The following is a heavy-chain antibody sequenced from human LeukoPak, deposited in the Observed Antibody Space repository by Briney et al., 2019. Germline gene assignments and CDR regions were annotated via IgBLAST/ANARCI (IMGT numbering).Heavy chain of an antibody. V-gene: IGHV4-59*01. J-gene: IGHJ6*04. CDR2: IYYSGST. Sequence: SETLSLTCTVSSGSISSYYWSWIRQPPGKGLEWIGYIYYSGSTNYNPSLKSRVTISVDTSKNQFSLKLSSVTAADTAVYYCARGRLWFGELLFNYYYYYGMDVWGKGTTVTVSS. CDR3: ARGRLWFGELLFNYYYYYGMDV. CDR1: SGSISSYY. D-gene: IGHD3-10*01.